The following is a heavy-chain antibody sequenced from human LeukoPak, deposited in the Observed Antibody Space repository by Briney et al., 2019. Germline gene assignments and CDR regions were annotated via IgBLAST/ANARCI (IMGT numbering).Heavy chain of an antibody. V-gene: IGHV4-31*03. J-gene: IGHJ5*02. Sequence: SETLSLTCTVSGGSISSGGYYWSWIRQHPGKGLEWIGYIYYSGSTYYNPSLKSRVTISVDTSKNQFSLKLSSVTAADTAVYYCARLHNTAMVTFYPDRGLNWFDPWGQGTLVTVSS. CDR1: GGSISSGGYY. CDR3: ARLHNTAMVTFYPDRGLNWFDP. CDR2: IYYSGST. D-gene: IGHD5-18*01.